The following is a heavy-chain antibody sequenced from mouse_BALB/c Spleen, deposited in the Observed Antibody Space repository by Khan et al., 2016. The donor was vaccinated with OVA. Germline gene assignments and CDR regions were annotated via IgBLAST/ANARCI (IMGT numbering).Heavy chain of an antibody. J-gene: IGHJ2*01. CDR1: GYSITSGYA. Sequence: VQLKESGPGLVKPSQSLSLTCPVTGYSITSGYAWNWIRQFPGNKLEWMGYISYSGGTSYNPSLKSRISITRDTSKNQFFLQSNSVTTEDTATYYCARGNYYGYYVDYWGQGTPLTVSS. D-gene: IGHD1-1*01. CDR3: ARGNYYGYYVDY. V-gene: IGHV3-2*02. CDR2: ISYSGGT.